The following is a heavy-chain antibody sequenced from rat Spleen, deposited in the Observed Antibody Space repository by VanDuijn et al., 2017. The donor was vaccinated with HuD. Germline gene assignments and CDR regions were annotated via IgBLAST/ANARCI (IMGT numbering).Heavy chain of an antibody. V-gene: IGHV1-57*01. J-gene: IGHJ3*01. CDR1: GYTFTSYD. Sequence: QVQLQQSGAELAKPGSSVKISCKASGYTFTSYDISWIKQTTGQGLESIGNINTGSGGTYYNEKFKGKATLTVDKPSSTAFMQLSSLTPEDTAVYYCARKGGNLNWFAYWGQGTLVTVS. CDR2: INTGSGGT. D-gene: IGHD1-11*01. CDR3: ARKGGNLNWFAY.